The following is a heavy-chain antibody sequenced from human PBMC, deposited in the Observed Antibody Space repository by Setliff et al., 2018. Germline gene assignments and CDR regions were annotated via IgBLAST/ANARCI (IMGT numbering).Heavy chain of an antibody. CDR2: LCNDGINQ. Sequence: GGSLRLSCAASGLTFSTYRFHGVRQAPGEGLEWVAVLCNDGINQYYAESVKGRFAISRDISKNTLYLQMNSLRAEDSAIYYCASSCSGSSCYAGLDYWGQGTLVTVSS. J-gene: IGHJ4*02. D-gene: IGHD2-15*01. CDR1: GLTFSTYR. CDR3: ASSCSGSSCYAGLDY. V-gene: IGHV3-30*09.